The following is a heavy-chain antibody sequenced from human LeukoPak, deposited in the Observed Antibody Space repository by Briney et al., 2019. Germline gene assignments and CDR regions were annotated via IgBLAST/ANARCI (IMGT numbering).Heavy chain of an antibody. CDR3: ARVGYTFGYLYYFDY. Sequence: GRSLRLSCAASGFTFSSYGMHWVRQAPGKGLEWVAVIWYDGSNKYYADSVKGRFTISRDNSKNTLYLQMNSLRAEDTAVYYCARVGYTFGYLYYFDYWGQGALVTVSS. D-gene: IGHD5-18*01. CDR1: GFTFSSYG. CDR2: IWYDGSNK. V-gene: IGHV3-33*01. J-gene: IGHJ4*02.